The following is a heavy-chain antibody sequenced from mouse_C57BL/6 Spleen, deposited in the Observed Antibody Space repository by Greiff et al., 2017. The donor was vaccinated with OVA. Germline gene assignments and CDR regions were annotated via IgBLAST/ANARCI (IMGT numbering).Heavy chain of an antibody. V-gene: IGHV14-1*01. CDR2: IDPEDGDT. D-gene: IGHD1-1*01. CDR3: TTHYGSDYFDY. Sequence: VQLQQSGAELVRPGASVKLSCTASGFNIKDYYMHWVKQRPEQGLEWIGRIDPEDGDTEYAPKFQGKATMTADTSSNTAYLQLRSLTSEDTAVYYCTTHYGSDYFDYWGQGTTLTVSS. J-gene: IGHJ2*01. CDR1: GFNIKDYY.